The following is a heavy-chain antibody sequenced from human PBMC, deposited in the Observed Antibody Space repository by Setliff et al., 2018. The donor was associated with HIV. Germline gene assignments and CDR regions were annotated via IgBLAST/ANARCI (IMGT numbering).Heavy chain of an antibody. CDR1: GFSFGSFS. CDR2: INSGSNYI. Sequence: GGSLRLSCSGSGFSFGSFSLHWVRQAPGKGLEWISSINSGSNYIYYTDSVKGRFIISRDNAKKSLFLQMSSLRAEDTAVYYCVKGRWASPFDNWGQGTLVTVSS. D-gene: IGHD3-16*01. CDR3: VKGRWASPFDN. J-gene: IGHJ4*02. V-gene: IGHV3-21*01.